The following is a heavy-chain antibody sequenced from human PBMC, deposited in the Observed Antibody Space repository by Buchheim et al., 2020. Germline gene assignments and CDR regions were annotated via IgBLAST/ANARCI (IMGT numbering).Heavy chain of an antibody. J-gene: IGHJ4*02. CDR1: GFTFSSYA. CDR2: ISGSGGST. V-gene: IGHV3-23*01. CDR3: AKDHALFKYCSGGSCYSDY. Sequence: EVQLLESGGGLVQPGGSLRLSCAASGFTFSSYAMSWVRQAPGKGLEWVSAISGSGGSTYYADSVKGRFTISRDNSKHTLYLQMNSLRAEDTAVYYCAKDHALFKYCSGGSCYSDYWGQGTL. D-gene: IGHD2-15*01.